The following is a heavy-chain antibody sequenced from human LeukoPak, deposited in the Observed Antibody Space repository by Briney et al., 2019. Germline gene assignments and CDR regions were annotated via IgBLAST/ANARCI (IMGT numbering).Heavy chain of an antibody. CDR2: IIPIFGTA. CDR3: ARDRGVAVSQTQTQEAFDI. V-gene: IGHV1-69*01. D-gene: IGHD3-10*01. J-gene: IGHJ3*02. CDR1: GGTFSSYA. Sequence: ASVKVSCKASGGTFSSYAISWVRQAPGQGLEWMGGIIPIFGTANYAQKFQGRATITADESTSTAYMELSSLRSEDTAVYYCARDRGVAVSQTQTQEAFDIWGQGTMVTVSS.